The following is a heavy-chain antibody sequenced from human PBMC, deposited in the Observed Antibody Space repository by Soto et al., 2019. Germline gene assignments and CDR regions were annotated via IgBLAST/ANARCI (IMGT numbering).Heavy chain of an antibody. CDR3: ARNVPVTTLGY. J-gene: IGHJ4*02. CDR2: IYSTGNT. V-gene: IGHV3-66*01. D-gene: IGHD4-17*01. CDR1: GVTVSNYY. Sequence: EVKLVESGGGLVQPGGSLRLSCAASGVTVSNYYMTWVRQAPGKGLELVSSIYSTGNTFYADSVKGRFTISRDNTKNTLYLQMNSLRVEDTAVYYCARNVPVTTLGYWGQGTLVTVSS.